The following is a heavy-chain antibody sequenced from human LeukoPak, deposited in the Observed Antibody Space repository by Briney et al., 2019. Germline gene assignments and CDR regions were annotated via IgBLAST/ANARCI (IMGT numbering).Heavy chain of an antibody. J-gene: IGHJ3*02. CDR3: ARDPYFDAFDM. V-gene: IGHV3-7*01. CDR1: GFIFSSYW. D-gene: IGHD3-3*01. CDR2: IKDDGNEQ. Sequence: TGGSLRLSCVASGFIFSSYWMSGVRQAPGKGREWVANIKDDGNEQYYVDSVRGRFTIFRDNAKNSLYLQMNSLRVEDTAMYYCARDPYFDAFDMWGQGTMVTVSS.